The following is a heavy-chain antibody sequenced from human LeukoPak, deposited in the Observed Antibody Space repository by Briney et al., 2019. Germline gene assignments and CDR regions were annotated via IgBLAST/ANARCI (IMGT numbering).Heavy chain of an antibody. Sequence: ASVKVSCKASGYTFTGYYMHWVRHAPGQGLEWMGWINPNSGGTNYAQKFQGRVTMTRDTSISTAYMELSRLRSDDTAVYYCAREGSGWSYFDYWGQGTLVTVSS. D-gene: IGHD6-19*01. J-gene: IGHJ4*02. V-gene: IGHV1-2*02. CDR1: GYTFTGYY. CDR3: AREGSGWSYFDY. CDR2: INPNSGGT.